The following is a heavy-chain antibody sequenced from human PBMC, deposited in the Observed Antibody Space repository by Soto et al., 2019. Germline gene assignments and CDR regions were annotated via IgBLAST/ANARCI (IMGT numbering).Heavy chain of an antibody. V-gene: IGHV3-21*01. CDR3: ARYYYDSSGYYQHRLNWFDP. D-gene: IGHD3-22*01. Sequence: GGSLRLSCAACGFTFSSYSMNWVRQAPGKGLEWVSSISSSSSYIYYADSVKGRFTISRDNAKNSLYLQMNSLRAEDTAVYYCARYYYDSSGYYQHRLNWFDPCGQGTLVTVSS. CDR2: ISSSSSYI. CDR1: GFTFSSYS. J-gene: IGHJ5*02.